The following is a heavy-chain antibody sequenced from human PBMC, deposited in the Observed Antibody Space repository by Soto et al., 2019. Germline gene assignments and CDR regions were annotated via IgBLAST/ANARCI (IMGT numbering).Heavy chain of an antibody. CDR1: GFTFSDHY. Sequence: GGSLRLSCEASGFTFSDHYMDWVRQAPGKGLEWVGRTRNKANSHTTEYAASVKGRFTISRDDSKNSLYLQMNSLKIEGTAVYYCARATTVTDYWGQGTLVTVSS. V-gene: IGHV3-72*01. CDR3: ARATTVTDY. D-gene: IGHD4-17*01. CDR2: TRNKANSHTT. J-gene: IGHJ4*02.